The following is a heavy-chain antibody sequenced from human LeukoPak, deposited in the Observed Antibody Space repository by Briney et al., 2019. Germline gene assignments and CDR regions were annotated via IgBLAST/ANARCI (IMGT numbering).Heavy chain of an antibody. D-gene: IGHD6-13*01. J-gene: IGHJ4*02. CDR2: ISGGGGTT. V-gene: IGHV3-23*01. CDR3: ARERAAAGIYFFDY. CDR1: GFTFSSYA. Sequence: GGSLRLSCAASGFTFSSYAMNWVRQAPGKGLEWVSAISGGGGTTYYADSVKGRFTISRDNAKNSLYLQMNSLRDEDTAVYYCARERAAAGIYFFDYWGQGTLVTVSS.